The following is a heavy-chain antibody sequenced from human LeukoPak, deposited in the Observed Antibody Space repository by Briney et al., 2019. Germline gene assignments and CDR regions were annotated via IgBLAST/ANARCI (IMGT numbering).Heavy chain of an antibody. CDR2: NSSSRFRP. CDR1: VFTFRSSG. D-gene: IGHD7-27*01. V-gene: IGHV3-23*01. J-gene: IGHJ4*02. CDR3: ARYLTGEDY. Sequence: GGSLRLSCVTSVFTFRSSGVSWVRRARGKGLEWVSSNSSSRFRPYFADPVKGRFTSSRDNSKNTFYLQMNSLRAEDTAVYYCARYLTGEDYWGQGTLVTVSS.